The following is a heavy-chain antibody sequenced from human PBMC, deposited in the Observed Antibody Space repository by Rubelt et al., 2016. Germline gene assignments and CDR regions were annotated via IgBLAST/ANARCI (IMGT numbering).Heavy chain of an antibody. D-gene: IGHD2-2*01. CDR3: ARGAGYCSSTSCSSNWFDP. CDR1: GASISSSSYY. Sequence: QLQLQESGPGLVKPSETLSLTCTVSGASISSSSYYWGWIRQPPGKGLEWIGIISYSGSTYYSPSLKSRVTISADKSNHHFSLNLSSGTAADTAVYYCARGAGYCSSTSCSSNWFDPWGQGTLVTVSS. J-gene: IGHJ5*02. V-gene: IGHV4-39*07. CDR2: ISYSGST.